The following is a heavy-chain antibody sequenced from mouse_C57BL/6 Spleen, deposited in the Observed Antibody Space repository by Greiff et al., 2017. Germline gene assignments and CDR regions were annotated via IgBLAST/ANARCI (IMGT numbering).Heavy chain of an antibody. CDR2: IYPGSGST. V-gene: IGHV1-55*01. J-gene: IGHJ4*01. D-gene: IGHD1-1*01. Sequence: VQLQQPGAELVKPGASVKMSCKASGYTFTSYWITWVKQRPGQGLEWIGDIYPGSGSTNYNENVKSKATLTVDTSSSTAYMQLSSLTSEDSAVYYCARNKITTVVATDAMDYWGQGTSVTVSS. CDR1: GYTFTSYW. CDR3: ARNKITTVVATDAMDY.